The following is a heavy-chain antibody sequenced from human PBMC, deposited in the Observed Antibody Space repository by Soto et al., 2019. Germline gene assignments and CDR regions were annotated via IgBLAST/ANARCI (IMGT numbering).Heavy chain of an antibody. D-gene: IGHD6-13*01. V-gene: IGHV4-39*01. CDR2: IYYTGGT. Sequence: QLQLQESGPGLVKPAETLSLTCTVSGGSISSSDYWWGWIRQPPGKGLEWIGSIYYTGGTYYNPSPKSRVIISVDTSKNQFSLRLSSVTAADTAVYYCARQIGRGSWSLDHWGQGTLVTVSS. J-gene: IGHJ4*02. CDR1: GGSISSSDYW. CDR3: ARQIGRGSWSLDH.